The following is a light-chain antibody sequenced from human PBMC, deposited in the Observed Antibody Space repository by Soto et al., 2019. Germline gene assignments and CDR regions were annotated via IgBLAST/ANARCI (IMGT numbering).Light chain of an antibody. V-gene: IGLV1-44*01. J-gene: IGLJ1*01. CDR3: ATWDYSLDGYV. Sequence: QSVLTQPPSASGTPGQRVTISCSGSSSNIGSNTVNWYQQLPGTAPKLLIYSHNQRPSGVPDRFSVSKSGTSASLAISGLQSEDEADYYCATWDYSLDGYVFGTGTQLTVL. CDR1: SSNIGSNT. CDR2: SHN.